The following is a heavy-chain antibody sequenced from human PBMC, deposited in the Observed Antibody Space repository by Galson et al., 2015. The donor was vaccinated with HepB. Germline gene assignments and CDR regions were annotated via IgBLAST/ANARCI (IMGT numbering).Heavy chain of an antibody. D-gene: IGHD3-10*01. Sequence: SLRLSCAASGFTLTNFAMSWVRQAPGKGLEWVSGIRGRGGSLHYANSVKGRFTISRDNLKNILYLQINNLRVEDTAVYYCAKDVAESQLLKKKSGWFDPWGQGTLVTVSS. J-gene: IGHJ5*02. CDR1: GFTLTNFA. CDR2: IRGRGGSL. CDR3: AKDVAESQLLKKKSGWFDP. V-gene: IGHV3-23*01.